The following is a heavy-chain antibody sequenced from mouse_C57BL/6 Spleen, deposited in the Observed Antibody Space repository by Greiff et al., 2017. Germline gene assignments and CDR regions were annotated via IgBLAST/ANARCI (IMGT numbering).Heavy chain of an antibody. CDR1: GYTFTSYW. J-gene: IGHJ2*01. CDR2: INPSSGYT. CDR3: ASLYDGYYSPDY. Sequence: VQLQESGAELAKPGASVKLSCKASGYTFTSYWMHWVKQRPGQGLEWIGYINPSSGYTKYHQKFKDKATLTADKSSSTAYMQLSSLTYEDSAVYYCASLYDGYYSPDYWGQGTTLTVSS. D-gene: IGHD2-3*01. V-gene: IGHV1-7*01.